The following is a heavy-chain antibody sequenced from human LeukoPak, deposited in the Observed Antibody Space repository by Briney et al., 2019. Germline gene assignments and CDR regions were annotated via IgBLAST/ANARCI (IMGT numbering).Heavy chain of an antibody. CDR3: AAAPLENHPSAYYFDY. Sequence: GGSLRLSCAASGFTFSSYAMSWVRQAPGKGLEWVSAISGSGGSTYYADSVKGRFTISRDNSKNTLYLQMNSLRAEDTAVYYCAAAPLENHPSAYYFDYWGQGTLVTVSS. D-gene: IGHD1-14*01. J-gene: IGHJ4*02. V-gene: IGHV3-23*01. CDR2: ISGSGGST. CDR1: GFTFSSYA.